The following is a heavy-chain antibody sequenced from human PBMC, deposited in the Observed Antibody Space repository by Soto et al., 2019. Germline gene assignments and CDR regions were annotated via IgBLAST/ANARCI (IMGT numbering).Heavy chain of an antibody. Sequence: GGSLRLSCAASGFIFTRYSMNWVRQAPGKGLEWVSSISSTTNYIYYGDSMKGRFTISRDNARNSLYLEMNSLRAEDTAVYYCAKAQRRRGYDILTGYSQYYFDYWGQGTLVTSPQ. CDR1: GFIFTRYS. V-gene: IGHV3-21*04. J-gene: IGHJ4*02. CDR2: ISSTTNYI. D-gene: IGHD3-9*01. CDR3: AKAQRRRGYDILTGYSQYYFDY.